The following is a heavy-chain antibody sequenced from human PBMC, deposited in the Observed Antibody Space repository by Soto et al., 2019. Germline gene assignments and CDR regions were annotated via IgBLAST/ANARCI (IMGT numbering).Heavy chain of an antibody. Sequence: QVQLVESGGGVVQPGRSLRLSCAASEFTFRSYAMHWVRQAAGKGLEWVAVISYDGSNEYYADSVKGRFTIFRDNSKNTLYLQMSSLRDEYTAVYYCARPRPYCGGDCYDAFDIWGRGTMVTVSS. CDR2: ISYDGSNE. CDR1: EFTFRSYA. D-gene: IGHD2-21*02. V-gene: IGHV3-30-3*01. CDR3: ARPRPYCGGDCYDAFDI. J-gene: IGHJ3*02.